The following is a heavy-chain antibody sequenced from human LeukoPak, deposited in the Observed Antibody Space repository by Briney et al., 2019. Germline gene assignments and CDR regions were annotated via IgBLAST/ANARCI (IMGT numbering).Heavy chain of an antibody. D-gene: IGHD4-11*01. CDR3: ARDSRGDNYPHPNPPDY. V-gene: IGHV4-59*01. CDR2: IYYSGST. Sequence: SETLSLTCTVSGGSISSYYWSWIRQPPGKGLEWIGYIYYSGSTNYNPSLKSRVTISVDTSKNQFSLKLSSVTAADTGVYYCARDSRGDNYPHPNPPDYWGQGTLVTVSS. J-gene: IGHJ4*02. CDR1: GGSISSYY.